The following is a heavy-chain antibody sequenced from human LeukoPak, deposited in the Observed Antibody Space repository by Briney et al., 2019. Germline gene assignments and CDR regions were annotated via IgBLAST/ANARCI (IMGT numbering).Heavy chain of an antibody. CDR1: GFTLSSYS. V-gene: IGHV3-21*04. D-gene: IGHD1-1*01. CDR2: ISSSSSYI. J-gene: IGHJ1*01. CDR3: VRDGNDGLNDWEC. Sequence: KPGGSLRLSCAASGFTLSSYSINWVRQAPGKGLEWVSSISSSSSYIYYADSVKGRFTISRDNSKNTLYLQMNSLKAGDTALYYCVRDGNDGLNDWECWGQGALVTVSS.